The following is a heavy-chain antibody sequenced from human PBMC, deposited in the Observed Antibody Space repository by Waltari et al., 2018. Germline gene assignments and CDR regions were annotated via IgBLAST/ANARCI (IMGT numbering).Heavy chain of an antibody. J-gene: IGHJ4*02. CDR1: GFTFTSCS. CDR3: ATGIKWGVDY. D-gene: IGHD5-12*01. V-gene: IGHV3-23*01. CDR2: ISGSGGST. Sequence: EVQLLESGGGLVQPGGSLRLLWAASGFTFTSCSRSWVRQAPGKGLEWVSAISGSGGSTYYADSVKGRFTISRDNSKNTLYLQMNSLRAEDTAVYYCATGIKWGVDYWGQGTLVTVSS.